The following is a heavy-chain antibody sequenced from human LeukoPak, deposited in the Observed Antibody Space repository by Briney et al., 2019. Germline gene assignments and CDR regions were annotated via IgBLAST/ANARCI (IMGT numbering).Heavy chain of an antibody. CDR2: ISGTSSHI. CDR3: ARVVYYDHSGYAY. D-gene: IGHD3-22*01. Sequence: GGSLRLSCAASGFSFSSYGMNWVRQAPGKGLEWVSSISGTSSHIYYADAVKGGFTISRDNAKNSLYLQMRSLRAEDMAVYYCARVVYYDHSGYAYWGQGTLVSVSS. V-gene: IGHV3-21*01. CDR1: GFSFSSYG. J-gene: IGHJ4*02.